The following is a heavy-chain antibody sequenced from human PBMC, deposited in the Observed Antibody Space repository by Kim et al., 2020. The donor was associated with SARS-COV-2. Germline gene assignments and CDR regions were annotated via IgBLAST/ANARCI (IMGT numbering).Heavy chain of an antibody. CDR2: NTGNP. J-gene: IGHJ3*02. V-gene: IGHV7-4-1*02. Sequence: NTGNPTYAQGFTGRFVFSLDTSVSTAYLQISSLKAEDTAVYYCARNPPDIWGQGTMVTVSS. CDR3: ARNPPDI.